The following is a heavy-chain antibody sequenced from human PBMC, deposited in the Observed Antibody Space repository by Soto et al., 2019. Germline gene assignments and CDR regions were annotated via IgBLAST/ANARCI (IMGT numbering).Heavy chain of an antibody. Sequence: ALVKVSCKASGYTFTSYYMHWVRQAPGQRLEWMGRINASNGNTKYSQKFQGRFTISRDNSKNTLSLQMNSLRVEDTAVYYCVPRKGDPFTWGPGTLVTVSS. CDR3: VPRKGDPFT. D-gene: IGHD3-16*01. J-gene: IGHJ4*02. CDR1: GYTFTSYY. CDR2: INASNGNT. V-gene: IGHV1-46*01.